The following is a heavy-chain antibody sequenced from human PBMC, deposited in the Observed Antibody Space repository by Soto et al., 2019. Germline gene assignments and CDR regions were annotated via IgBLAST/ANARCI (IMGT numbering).Heavy chain of an antibody. V-gene: IGHV4-39*01. CDR3: ARLTSRISAASNGRSNWWDP. J-gene: IGHJ5*02. CDR1: GDSITWSSCY. CDR2: VYYSGST. Sequence: SDTLSLTCTLSGDSITWSSCYWGWIRQPPWKGLEWVGDVYYSGSTYYNPSLKSRLTMSIDTSKGQFSLKMSPVTAADTGVYYCARLTSRISAASNGRSNWWDPWGPGXLVTVCS. D-gene: IGHD2-15*01.